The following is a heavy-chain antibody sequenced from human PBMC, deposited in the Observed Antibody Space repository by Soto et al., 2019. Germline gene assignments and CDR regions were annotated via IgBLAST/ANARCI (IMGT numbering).Heavy chain of an antibody. J-gene: IGHJ6*03. D-gene: IGHD3-10*01. CDR1: GFSFDRYA. CDR3: AKGGIWLGNSYVDV. Sequence: EVQLLESGGGLVQPGGSLRLSCAASGFSFDRYAMTWVRQAPGKGPEWVSSISYSGGSTSYADSVRGRFTTARDNSKDTVYLQLNSRRAEDTARYYGAKGGIWLGNSYVDVWGRGTTVTVSS. CDR2: ISYSGGST. V-gene: IGHV3-23*01.